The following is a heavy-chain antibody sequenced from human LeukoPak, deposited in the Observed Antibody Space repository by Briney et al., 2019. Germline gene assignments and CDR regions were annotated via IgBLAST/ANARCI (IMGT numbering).Heavy chain of an antibody. V-gene: IGHV4-59*01. CDR2: IYYSGST. CDR3: ARVHGLYYYGMDV. CDR1: GGSISSYY. Sequence: SETLSLTCTVSGGSISSYYWSWIRQPPGRGLEWIGYIYYSGSTNYNPSLKSRVTTSVDTSKNQFSLKLSSVTAADTAVYYCARVHGLYYYGMDVWGQGTTVTVSS. D-gene: IGHD4-17*01. J-gene: IGHJ6*02.